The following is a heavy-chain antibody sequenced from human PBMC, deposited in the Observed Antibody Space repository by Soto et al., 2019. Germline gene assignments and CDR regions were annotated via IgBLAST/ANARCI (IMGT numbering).Heavy chain of an antibody. CDR3: AKDARSTWYYFVS. Sequence: EVHLLESGGGLAQPGGSLRLSCAASGFKFDHHAMSWVRQAPGKGLEWVSGISASGGSKDHADSVKGRFTISRDDSKDTLYLQMDNLRADDTAIYYCAKDARSTWYYFVSWGQGILVTVSS. CDR2: ISASGGSK. CDR1: GFKFDHHA. J-gene: IGHJ4*02. D-gene: IGHD6-13*01. V-gene: IGHV3-23*01.